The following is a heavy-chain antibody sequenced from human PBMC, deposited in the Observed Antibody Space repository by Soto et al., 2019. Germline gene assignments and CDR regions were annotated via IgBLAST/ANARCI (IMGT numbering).Heavy chain of an antibody. V-gene: IGHV3-33*05. CDR2: IEYNAKNR. J-gene: IGHJ6*02. Sequence: QVQLVESGGGVVQPGTSLRLSCTASGFTFNSYGIHWVRQAPGKGLEWLALIEYNAKNRFYADSVKGRFSISRDNSRNTVYLQINGLRAEVTAVYYCASEGDDYCSGTRCFHYYGLDVWGQGTTVIVSS. D-gene: IGHD2-15*01. CDR1: GFTFNSYG. CDR3: ASEGDDYCSGTRCFHYYGLDV.